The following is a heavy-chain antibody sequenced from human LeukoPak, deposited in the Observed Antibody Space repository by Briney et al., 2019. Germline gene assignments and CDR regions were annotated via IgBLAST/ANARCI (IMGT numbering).Heavy chain of an antibody. CDR2: IYYSGST. V-gene: IGHV4-59*01. CDR3: ASLYGSGSYYSPGDAFDI. D-gene: IGHD3-10*01. CDR1: GGSISSYY. J-gene: IGHJ3*02. Sequence: AETLCLTCAASGGSISSYYWNWIRQPPGKGLEWIGYIYYSGSTNYNPSLMSRVTTSADTTKNKFSLMLRSVTDADTAVYYCASLYGSGSYYSPGDAFDIWGQGTMVTVSS.